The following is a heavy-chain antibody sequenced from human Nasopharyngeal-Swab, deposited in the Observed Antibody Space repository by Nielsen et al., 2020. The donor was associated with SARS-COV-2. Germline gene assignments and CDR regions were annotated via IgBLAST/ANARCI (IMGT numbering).Heavy chain of an antibody. Sequence: WIRQPPGKGLLWVSRINTDGSSRPNADSVKGRFTISRDNAKNTLYLQMNSLIAEATAVYYCARASFRGYYYIDVWGKGTTVTVSS. V-gene: IGHV3-74*01. CDR3: ARASFRGYYYIDV. CDR2: INTDGSSR. J-gene: IGHJ6*03. D-gene: IGHD2-2*01.